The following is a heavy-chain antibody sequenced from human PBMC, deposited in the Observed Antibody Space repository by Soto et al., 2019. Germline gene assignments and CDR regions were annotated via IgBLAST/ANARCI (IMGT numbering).Heavy chain of an antibody. CDR3: AKAQGITGTTVWFDP. D-gene: IGHD1-7*01. CDR2: ISWNSGSI. V-gene: IGHV3-9*01. CDR1: GFTFDDYA. J-gene: IGHJ5*02. Sequence: PGGSLRLSCAASGFTFDDYAMHWVRQAPGKGLEWVSGISWNSGSIGYADSVKGRFTISRDNAKNSLYLQMNSLRAEDTALYYCAKAQGITGTTVWFDPWGQGTLVTVSS.